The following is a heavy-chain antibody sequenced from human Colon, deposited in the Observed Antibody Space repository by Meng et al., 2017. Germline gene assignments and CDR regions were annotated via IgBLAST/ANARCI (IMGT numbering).Heavy chain of an antibody. V-gene: IGHV7-4-1*02. Sequence: QVQRGQSGSELKKPGASVKVSCKASGYSFRTYAINWVRQAPGQGLQWMGWINMYTGDPSYVEGFAGRFVFSLDISVSTAYLQISSLKAEDTAVYFCVRHNGDSDFDYWGQGTLVTVSS. CDR1: GYSFRTYA. CDR3: VRHNGDSDFDY. J-gene: IGHJ4*02. CDR2: INMYTGDP. D-gene: IGHD2-21*02.